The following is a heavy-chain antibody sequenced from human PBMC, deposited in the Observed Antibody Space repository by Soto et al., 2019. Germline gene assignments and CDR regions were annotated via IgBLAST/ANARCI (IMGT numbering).Heavy chain of an antibody. V-gene: IGHV3-23*01. D-gene: IGHD6-6*01. CDR2: ISGSGGST. Sequence: EVQLLESGGGLVQPVGSLRLSCAASGFTFSSYAMSWVRQAPGKGLEWVSAISGSGGSTYYADSVKGRFTISRDNSKNTLYLQINSLRAEDTAVCYCAKGGQHSSYYFDYWGQGTLVTVSS. J-gene: IGHJ4*02. CDR1: GFTFSSYA. CDR3: AKGGQHSSYYFDY.